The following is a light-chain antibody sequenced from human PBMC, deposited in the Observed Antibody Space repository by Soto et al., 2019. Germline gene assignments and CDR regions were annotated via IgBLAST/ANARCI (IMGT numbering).Light chain of an antibody. CDR2: EVN. V-gene: IGLV2-14*01. CDR3: SSYTTISTVV. J-gene: IGLJ1*01. CDR1: SSDIGYYNY. Sequence: QSVLTQRASVSGSPGQSITISCTGTSSDIGYYNYVSWYQQYPGKAPKLIIYEVNNRPSGVSNRFSGSKSANTASLTISGLQAEDEADYHCSSYTTISTVVFGAGTKVTVL.